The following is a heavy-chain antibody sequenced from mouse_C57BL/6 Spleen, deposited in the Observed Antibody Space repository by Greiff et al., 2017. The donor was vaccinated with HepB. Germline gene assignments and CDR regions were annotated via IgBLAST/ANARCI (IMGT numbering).Heavy chain of an antibody. CDR1: GFTFSSYA. D-gene: IGHD4-1*01. CDR2: ISHGGSYT. V-gene: IGHV5-4*01. CDR3: ARDLGLRGY. J-gene: IGHJ2*01. Sequence: EVKLVESGGGLVKPGGSLKLSCAASGFTFSSYAMSWVRQTPEKRLEWVATISHGGSYTYYPDNVKGRFTISRDKAKNNLYLQMSHLRSEDAAMYYCARDLGLRGYWGQGTTLTVSS.